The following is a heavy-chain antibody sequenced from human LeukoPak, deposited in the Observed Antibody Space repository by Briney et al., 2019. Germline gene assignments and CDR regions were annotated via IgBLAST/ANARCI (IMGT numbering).Heavy chain of an antibody. J-gene: IGHJ4*02. V-gene: IGHV3-30*03. CDR3: ARDSGSGSYYLDY. CDR1: GFTFSSYG. D-gene: IGHD3-10*01. Sequence: GGSLRLSCAASGFTFSSYGIHWVRQAPGKGLEWVAVISYDGRNKYYADSVKGRFTISRDNSKNTLYLQMNSLRAEDTAVYYCARDSGSGSYYLDYWGQGTLVTVSS. CDR2: ISYDGRNK.